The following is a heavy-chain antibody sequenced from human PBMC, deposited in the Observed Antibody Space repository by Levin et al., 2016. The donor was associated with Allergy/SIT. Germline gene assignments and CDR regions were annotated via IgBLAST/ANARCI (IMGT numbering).Heavy chain of an antibody. CDR2: SRNRVNSYST. CDR3: AKNYCSSTSCYIEDYNDY. V-gene: IGHV3-72*01. CDR1: GFSFSDYA. J-gene: IGHJ4*02. Sequence: GGSLRLSCAASGFSFSDYAMDWVRQAPGKGLEWVARSRNRVNSYSTEYAASVKGRFTISRDGSRNSLYLQMNSLKTEDTAVYYCAKNYCSSTSCYIEDYNDYWGQGTLVTVSS. D-gene: IGHD2-2*02.